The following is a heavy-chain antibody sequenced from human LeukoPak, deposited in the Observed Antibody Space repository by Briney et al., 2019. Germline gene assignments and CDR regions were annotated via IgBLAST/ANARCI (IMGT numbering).Heavy chain of an antibody. CDR3: ARSSYSSSPVNY. CDR2: IIPIFGTA. CDR1: GGTFSSYA. V-gene: IGHV1-69*05. D-gene: IGHD6-6*01. Sequence: SVKVSCKASGGTFSSYAISWVRQAPGQGLEWMGRIIPIFGTANYAQKLQGRVTITTDESTSTAYMELSSLRSEYTAVYYCARSSYSSSPVNYWGQGTLVTVSS. J-gene: IGHJ4*02.